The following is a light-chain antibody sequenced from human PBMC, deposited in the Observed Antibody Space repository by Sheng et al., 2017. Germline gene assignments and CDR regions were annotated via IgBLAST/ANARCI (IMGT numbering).Light chain of an antibody. J-gene: IGKJ4*01. CDR2: DAS. CDR3: HQRRHWLS. CDR1: QTLDIY. V-gene: IGKV3-11*01. Sequence: EVVLTQSPATLSLSPGDRATLSCRASQTLDIYLAWYQQRPGQAPRLLIYDASNRASGIPDRFSGSGSGTDFTLTISSLEPEDFAIYYCHQRRHWLSFGGGTKVEIK.